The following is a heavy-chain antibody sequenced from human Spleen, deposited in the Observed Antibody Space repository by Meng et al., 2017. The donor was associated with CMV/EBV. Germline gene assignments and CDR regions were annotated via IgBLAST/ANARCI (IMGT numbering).Heavy chain of an antibody. CDR1: GYSFSSYR. J-gene: IGHJ4*02. V-gene: IGHV5-51*01. CDR2: VYPGDSDA. D-gene: IGHD6-25*01. Sequence: KVSCKASGYSFSSYRIAWVRQMPGKGLEYMGVVYPGDSDATYSPSFQGQVTFSVDKSITTAYLQLGSLKASDTAMYYCARGLAATGTRGFYFGDWGQGTRVTVSS. CDR3: ARGLAATGTRGFYFGD.